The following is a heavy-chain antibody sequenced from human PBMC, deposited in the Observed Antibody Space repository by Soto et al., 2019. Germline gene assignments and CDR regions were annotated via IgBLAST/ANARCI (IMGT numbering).Heavy chain of an antibody. D-gene: IGHD6-13*01. CDR3: ARDPSWYIFDY. CDR1: GYTFTTYA. J-gene: IGHJ4*02. V-gene: IGHV1-3*01. CDR2: INAANGNT. Sequence: PGESLKISCKASGYTFTTYATHWVRQAPGQRLEWMGWINAANGNTKYSQKFQGRVTITRDTSASTAYMELSSLRSEDTAVYYCARDPSWYIFDYWGQGTLVTVSS.